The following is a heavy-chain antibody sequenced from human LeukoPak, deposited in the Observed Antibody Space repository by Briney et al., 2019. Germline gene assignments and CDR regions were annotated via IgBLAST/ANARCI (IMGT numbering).Heavy chain of an antibody. Sequence: PSETLSLTCTVSGGSISSSSYYWGWIRQPPGKGLEWIGSIYYSGSTNYNPSLKSRVTISVDTSKNQFSLKLSSVTAADTAVYYCAREDDILDAFDIWGQGTMVTVSS. V-gene: IGHV4-39*07. CDR2: IYYSGST. CDR3: AREDDILDAFDI. D-gene: IGHD3-9*01. CDR1: GGSISSSSYY. J-gene: IGHJ3*02.